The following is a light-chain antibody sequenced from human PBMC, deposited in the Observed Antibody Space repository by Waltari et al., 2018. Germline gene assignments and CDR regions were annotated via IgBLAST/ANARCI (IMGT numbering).Light chain of an antibody. CDR1: QDVASW. V-gene: IGKV1-5*03. CDR2: KAS. Sequence: CQASQDVASWVAWYQQKPEKDPKLLINKASTLERGVPSRFSGSGSRTEFTLSITSLQPDEFLTYACQQYNNNSPFAFGPGTRVDIK. J-gene: IGKJ3*01. CDR3: QQYNNNSPFA.